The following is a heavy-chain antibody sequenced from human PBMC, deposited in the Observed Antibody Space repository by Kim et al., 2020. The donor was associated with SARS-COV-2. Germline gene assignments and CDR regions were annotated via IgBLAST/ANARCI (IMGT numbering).Heavy chain of an antibody. D-gene: IGHD5-18*01. CDR3: ARGLPYTAMAVYFGY. CDR1: GGTFSSYA. CDR2: IIPIFGTA. Sequence: SVKVSCKASGGTFSSYAISWVRQAPGQGLEWMGGIIPIFGTANYAQKFQGRVTITADESTSTAYMELSSLRSEDTAVYYCARGLPYTAMAVYFGYWGQGTLVTVSS. J-gene: IGHJ4*02. V-gene: IGHV1-69*13.